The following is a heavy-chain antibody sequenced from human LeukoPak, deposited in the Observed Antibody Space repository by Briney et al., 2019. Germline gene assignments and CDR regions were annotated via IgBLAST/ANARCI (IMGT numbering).Heavy chain of an antibody. Sequence: GGSLRLSFAASAFTYAVYGMSCVRQAPGKGLEWVSGINWNGGSTGYADSVKGRFTISRDNAKNSLYLQMNSLIAEDTALYYSARAYVIAMIADDWGQGTLVTVSS. CDR1: AFTYAVYG. D-gene: IGHD3-22*01. CDR3: ARAYVIAMIADD. CDR2: INWNGGST. J-gene: IGHJ4*02. V-gene: IGHV3-20*03.